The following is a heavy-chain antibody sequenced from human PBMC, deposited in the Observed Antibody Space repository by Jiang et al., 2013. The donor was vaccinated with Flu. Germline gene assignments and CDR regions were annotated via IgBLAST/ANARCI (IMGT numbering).Heavy chain of an antibody. J-gene: IGHJ5*02. D-gene: IGHD3-10*01. CDR1: GYSISSGYY. V-gene: IGHV4-38-2*02. Sequence: GPGLVKPSETLSLTCTVSGYSISSGYYWGWIRQPPGKGLEWIGSIYHSGSTYYNPSLKSRVTISVDTSKNQFSLKLSSVTAADTAVYYCARVYSGVLWYNWFDPWGQGTVVTVSS. CDR2: IYHSGST. CDR3: ARVYSGVLWYNWFDP.